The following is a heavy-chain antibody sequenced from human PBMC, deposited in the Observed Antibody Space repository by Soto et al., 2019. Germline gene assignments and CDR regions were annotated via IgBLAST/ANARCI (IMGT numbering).Heavy chain of an antibody. CDR2: IHSTGST. J-gene: IGHJ4*02. V-gene: IGHV4-61*01. Sequence: SETLSLTCTVSGGSVSSGSYYWSWIRQPPGKGLEWIGRIHSTGSTDYNPSMESRITVSLDTSKKQFSLNLRSVTAADTAVYYCARDSDYYSSGSFDYWGQGTLVTVSS. D-gene: IGHD3-10*01. CDR3: ARDSDYYSSGSFDY. CDR1: GGSVSSGSYY.